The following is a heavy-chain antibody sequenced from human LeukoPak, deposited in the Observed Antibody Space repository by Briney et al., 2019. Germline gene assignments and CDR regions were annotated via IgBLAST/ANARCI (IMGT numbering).Heavy chain of an antibody. CDR3: ARENYDYVWGSYRLRADVGGFFDY. CDR2: ISGSGGRT. CDR1: GFTFSSYG. V-gene: IGHV3-23*01. J-gene: IGHJ4*02. Sequence: PGGTLRLSCAASGFTFSSYGMSWVRQAPGKGLEWVSGISGSGGRTDYADSVKGRFTISRDNSKNTLYLQMNSLRAEDTAVYYCARENYDYVWGSYRLRADVGGFFDYWGQGTPVTVSS. D-gene: IGHD3-16*02.